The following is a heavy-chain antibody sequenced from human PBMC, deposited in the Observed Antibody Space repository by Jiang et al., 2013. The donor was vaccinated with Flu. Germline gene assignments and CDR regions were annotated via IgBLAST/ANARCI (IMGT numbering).Heavy chain of an antibody. D-gene: IGHD2-21*01. Sequence: QSGAEVKRPGASVTISCQASGYRVTKYAIHWVRLAPGQRLEWLGWIDPDSGNTKYSQKFQGRVTLTSDASANTAYMEMSGLTFEDTAVYFCARGIRPHVVVYPTPPSDPWGRGTLVTVTS. CDR3: ARGIRPHVVVYPTPPSDP. CDR1: GYRVTKYA. J-gene: IGHJ5*02. V-gene: IGHV1-3*01. CDR2: IDPDSGNT.